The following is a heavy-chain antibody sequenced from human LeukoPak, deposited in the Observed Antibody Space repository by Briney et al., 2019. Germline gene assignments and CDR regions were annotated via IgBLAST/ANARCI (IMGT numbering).Heavy chain of an antibody. CDR2: IIPIFGTA. CDR3: ARAPYDILTGYSLNWFDP. V-gene: IGHV1-69*13. D-gene: IGHD3-9*01. Sequence: ASVKVSCKASGGTFISYAISWVRQAPGQGLEWMGGIIPIFGTANYAQKFQGRVTITADESTSTAYMELSSLSSEDTAVYYCARAPYDILTGYSLNWFDPWGQGTLVTVSS. J-gene: IGHJ5*02. CDR1: GGTFISYA.